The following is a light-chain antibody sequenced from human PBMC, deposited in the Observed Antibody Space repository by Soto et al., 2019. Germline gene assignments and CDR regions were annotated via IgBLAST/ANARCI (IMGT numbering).Light chain of an antibody. J-gene: IGKJ5*01. CDR3: QQYYNWPRT. V-gene: IGKV3-15*01. CDR1: DNIYTN. Sequence: IVMTQSPATLSVSPGERATLSCRASDNIYTNLAWYQQKPGQAPRLLFYGASTRATGLPARFSGTGSGTEFTLTINSLQAEDSAVYYCQQYYNWPRTFGQGTRLE. CDR2: GAS.